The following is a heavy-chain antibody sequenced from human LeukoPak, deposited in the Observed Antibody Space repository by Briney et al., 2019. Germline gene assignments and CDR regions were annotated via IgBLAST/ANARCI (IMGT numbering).Heavy chain of an antibody. Sequence: SLTLSCAASSFTFNDYYMSLIRQAPGKGLEWLSYINIGGTNTHYADSVKGRFTISRDHAKKSLYLEMNNLRAEDTAVYYCATDGAGFDTWGQGVLVTVSS. J-gene: IGHJ5*02. CDR2: INIGGTNT. V-gene: IGHV3-11*01. CDR1: SFTFNDYY. CDR3: ATDGAGFDT.